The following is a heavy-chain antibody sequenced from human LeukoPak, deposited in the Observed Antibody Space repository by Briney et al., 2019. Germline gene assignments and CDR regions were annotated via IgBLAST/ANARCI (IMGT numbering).Heavy chain of an antibody. D-gene: IGHD3-10*01. V-gene: IGHV1-69*13. CDR1: GGTFSSYA. J-gene: IGHJ5*02. CDR3: ARDPALMRTYGSGSYYNNNWFDP. CDR2: IIPIFGTA. Sequence: ASVKVSCKASGGTFSSYAISRVRQAPGQGLEWMGGIIPIFGTANYAQKFQGRVTITADESTSTAYMELSSLRSEDTAVYYCARDPALMRTYGSGSYYNNNWFDPWGQGTLVTVSS.